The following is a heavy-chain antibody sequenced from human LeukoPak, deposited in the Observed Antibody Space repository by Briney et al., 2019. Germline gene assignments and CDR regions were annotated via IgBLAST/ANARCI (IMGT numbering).Heavy chain of an antibody. Sequence: GGSLRLSCAASGFTVSSNYMSWVRQAPGKGLEWVSVNYSGGSTYYADSVKGRFTISRDNSKNTLYLQMNSLRAEDTAVYYCARAGDGAVGAFDIWGQGTMVTVSS. D-gene: IGHD3-10*01. V-gene: IGHV3-66*01. CDR3: ARAGDGAVGAFDI. CDR1: GFTVSSNY. J-gene: IGHJ3*02. CDR2: NYSGGST.